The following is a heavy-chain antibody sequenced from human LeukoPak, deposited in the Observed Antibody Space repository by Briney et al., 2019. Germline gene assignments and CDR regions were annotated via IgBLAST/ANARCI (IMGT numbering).Heavy chain of an antibody. J-gene: IGHJ3*02. CDR1: GDSVSSNSAA. CDR2: TYYRSKWYN. CDR3: ARGEYSSGWRPILGDAFDI. D-gene: IGHD6-19*01. V-gene: IGHV6-1*01. Sequence: SQTLSLTCAISGDSVSSNSAAWNWIRQSPSRGLEWLGRTYYRSKWYNDYAVSVKSRITINPDTSKNQFSLQLNSVTPEDTAVYYCARGEYSSGWRPILGDAFDIWGQGTMVTVSS.